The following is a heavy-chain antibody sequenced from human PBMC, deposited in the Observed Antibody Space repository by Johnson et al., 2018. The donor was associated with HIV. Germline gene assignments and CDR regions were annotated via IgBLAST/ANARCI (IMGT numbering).Heavy chain of an antibody. CDR2: ISGSGGTT. V-gene: IGHV3-23*01. J-gene: IGHJ3*02. CDR3: EKGLGGGSYLTDDAFDI. CDR1: GFTFSSYA. D-gene: IGHD1-26*01. Sequence: VQLMESGGGLVQPGGSLRLSCAASGFTFSSYAMSWVRQAPGKGLEWVSAISGSGGTTYYADSVKGRFTISRDNSKNTLYLQMNSLRAEDTAVYYCEKGLGGGSYLTDDAFDIWGQGTMVTVSS.